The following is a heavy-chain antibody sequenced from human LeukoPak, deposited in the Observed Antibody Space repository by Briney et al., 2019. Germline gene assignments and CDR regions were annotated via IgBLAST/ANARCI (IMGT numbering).Heavy chain of an antibody. Sequence: GGSLRLSCAASGFTFSSYAMSWVRQAPGKGLEWVSLISGSGDNTYYAGSVTGRFTISRDNSENTLYLLMNSLRADDTAVYYCARAAGGSSYLHLNYWGQGTLVTVSS. CDR2: ISGSGDNT. CDR3: ARAAGGSSYLHLNY. J-gene: IGHJ4*02. CDR1: GFTFSSYA. D-gene: IGHD2-15*01. V-gene: IGHV3-23*01.